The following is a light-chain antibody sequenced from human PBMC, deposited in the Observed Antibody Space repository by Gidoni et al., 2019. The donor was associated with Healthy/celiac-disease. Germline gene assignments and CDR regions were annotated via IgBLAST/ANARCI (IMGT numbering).Light chain of an antibody. CDR1: SSDVAGYNY. J-gene: IGLJ2*01. Sequence: QSAPTHPASASGSPGQSITISCTGTSSDVAGYNYVSWYQQHPGKAPKLMIYDVSNRPSGVSNRFSGSKSGNTASLTISGLQAEDEADYYCSSYTSSSTRVFGGGTKLTVL. CDR2: DVS. V-gene: IGLV2-14*03. CDR3: SSYTSSSTRV.